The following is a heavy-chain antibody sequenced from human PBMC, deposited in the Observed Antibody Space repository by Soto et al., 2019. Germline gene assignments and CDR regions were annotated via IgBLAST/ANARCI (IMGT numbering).Heavy chain of an antibody. CDR3: GRIQIGYDAFDI. J-gene: IGHJ3*02. Sequence: SGWSLRLSCAASGFGFTFSTSAMSWVRQAPGKGLEWFSTFRESGGTTHYANSVKGRFTISRDNAKNSLYLQMNSLRAEDTAVYYCGRIQIGYDAFDIWGQGTMVTVS. CDR1: GFGFTFSTSA. CDR2: FRESGGTT. D-gene: IGHD2-15*01. V-gene: IGHV3-23*01.